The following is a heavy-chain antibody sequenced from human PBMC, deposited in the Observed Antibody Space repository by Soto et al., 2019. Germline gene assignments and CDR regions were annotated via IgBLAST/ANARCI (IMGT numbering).Heavy chain of an antibody. J-gene: IGHJ4*02. CDR2: IYYSGST. CDR3: AREGGLDSNYVFDY. D-gene: IGHD4-4*01. V-gene: IGHV4-30-4*02. CDR1: GGSISIGDYY. Sequence: PSDTLSLTCTVSGGSISIGDYYWSWILHPPGKGLEWIGYIYYSGSTYYNPSLKSRVTISVDTSKNQFSLKLSSVTAADTAVYYCAREGGLDSNYVFDYWGQGTLVTVSS.